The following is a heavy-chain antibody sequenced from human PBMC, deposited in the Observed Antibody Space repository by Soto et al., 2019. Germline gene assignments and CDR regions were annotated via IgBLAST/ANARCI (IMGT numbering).Heavy chain of an antibody. D-gene: IGHD6-19*01. CDR1: GFTFSSYS. V-gene: IGHV3-21*01. CDR3: ARDVPPVAGSYAFDI. J-gene: IGHJ3*02. Sequence: PGGSLRLSCAASGFTFSSYSMSWVRQAPGKGLEWVSSISSSSSYIYYADSVKGRFTISRDNAKNSLYLQMNSLRAEDTAVYYCARDVPPVAGSYAFDIWGQGTMVTVSS. CDR2: ISSSSSYI.